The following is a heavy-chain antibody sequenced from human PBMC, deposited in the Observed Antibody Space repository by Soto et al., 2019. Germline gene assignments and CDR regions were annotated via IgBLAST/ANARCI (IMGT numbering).Heavy chain of an antibody. V-gene: IGHV1-18*04. CDR2: ISAYNGNN. J-gene: IGHJ4*02. CDR3: ARTGGGMAARHLEY. Sequence: QVQLVQSGGEVKKPGASVEVSCRTSGYMFTTYGMSWVRQAPGQGLEWMAWISAYNGNNKYAQKFQGTVTMTTDTSPSTVSMDLGTATSDATCTYVCARTGGGMAARHLEYLGQGTLVTVSS. D-gene: IGHD6-6*01. CDR1: GYMFTTYG.